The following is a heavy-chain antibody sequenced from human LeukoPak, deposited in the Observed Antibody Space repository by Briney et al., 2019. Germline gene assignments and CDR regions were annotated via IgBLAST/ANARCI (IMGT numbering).Heavy chain of an antibody. CDR2: VVGNGGTT. CDR3: ARERAFYYFDY. V-gene: IGHV3-64*01. CDR1: GFTFTTYT. Sequence: GGSLRLSCAASGFTFTTYTIHWVRQAPGKGLEYVSAVVGNGGTTYYANSVKGRFTISRDNSKNTVYLQMGSLRAEDTAVYYCARERAFYYFDYWGQGTLVTVSS. J-gene: IGHJ4*02.